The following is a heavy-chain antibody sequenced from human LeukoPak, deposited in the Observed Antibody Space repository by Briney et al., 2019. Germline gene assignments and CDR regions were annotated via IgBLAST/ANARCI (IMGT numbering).Heavy chain of an antibody. J-gene: IGHJ4*02. CDR3: ASNRIQLWRYYIDY. CDR1: GFTFSSYE. CDR2: ISSSGSTI. V-gene: IGHV3-48*03. Sequence: GGPLRLSCAASGFTFSSYEMNWVRQAPGKGLEWVSYISSSGSTIYYADSVKGRFTISRDNAKNSLYLQMNSLRAEDTAVYYCASNRIQLWRYYIDYWGQGTLVTVSS. D-gene: IGHD5-18*01.